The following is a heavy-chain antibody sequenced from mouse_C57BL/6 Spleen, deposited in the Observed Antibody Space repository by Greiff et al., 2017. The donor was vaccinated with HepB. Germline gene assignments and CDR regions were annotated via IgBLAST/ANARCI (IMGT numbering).Heavy chain of an antibody. J-gene: IGHJ2*01. CDR1: GYTFTDYE. CDR2: IDPETGGT. Sequence: QVTLKESGAELVRPGASVTLSCKASGYTFTDYEMHWVKQTPVHGLEWIGAIDPETGGTAYNQKFKGKAILTADKSSSTAYMELRSLTSEDSAVYYCTRSNYSTSGLDYWGQGTTLTVSS. CDR3: TRSNYSTSGLDY. V-gene: IGHV1-15*01. D-gene: IGHD2-5*01.